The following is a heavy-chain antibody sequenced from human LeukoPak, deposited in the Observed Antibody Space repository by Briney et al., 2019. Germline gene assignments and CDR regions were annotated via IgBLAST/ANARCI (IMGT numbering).Heavy chain of an antibody. CDR1: GGSISSYY. CDR2: IYTSGST. D-gene: IGHD3-10*01. J-gene: IGHJ3*02. Sequence: PSETLSLTCTVSGGSISSYYWSWTLQPAGKGLEWIGRIYTSGSTNYNPSLKSRVTMSVDTSKNQFSLKLSSVTAADTAVYYCARVRGITMVRGVIIFADAFDIWGQGTMVTVSS. V-gene: IGHV4-4*07. CDR3: ARVRGITMVRGVIIFADAFDI.